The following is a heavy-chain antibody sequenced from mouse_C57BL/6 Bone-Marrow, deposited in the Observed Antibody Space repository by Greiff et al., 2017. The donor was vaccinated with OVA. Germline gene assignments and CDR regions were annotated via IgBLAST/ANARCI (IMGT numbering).Heavy chain of an antibody. CDR3: AKLCTRSFDY. D-gene: IGHD6-5*01. V-gene: IGHV1-69*01. Sequence: QVQLQQPGAELVMPGASVKLSCKASGYTFTSYWMHWVKQRPGQGLEWIGEIDPSDSYTNYNQKFKGKSTLTVDKSSSTAYMQLSSLTSEDSAIYFCAKLCTRSFDYWGQGTTLTVSS. CDR2: IDPSDSYT. CDR1: GYTFTSYW. J-gene: IGHJ2*01.